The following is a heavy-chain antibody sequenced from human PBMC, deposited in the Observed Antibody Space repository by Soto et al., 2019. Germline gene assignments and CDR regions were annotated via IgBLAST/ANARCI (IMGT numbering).Heavy chain of an antibody. CDR1: GFTFSSYA. CDR3: ARGGVTVAGLNMYNWFDP. V-gene: IGHV3-30-3*01. J-gene: IGHJ5*02. Sequence: QVQLVESGGGVVQPGRSLRLSCAASGFTFSSYAMHWVRQAPGKGLEWVAVISYDGSNKYYADSVKGRFTISRDNSKNTLYLQMNSLRAEDTAVYYCARGGVTVAGLNMYNWFDPWGQGALVTVSS. CDR2: ISYDGSNK. D-gene: IGHD6-19*01.